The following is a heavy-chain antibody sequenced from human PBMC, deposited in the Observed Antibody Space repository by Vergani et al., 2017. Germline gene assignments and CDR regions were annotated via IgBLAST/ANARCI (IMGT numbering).Heavy chain of an antibody. CDR2: INPNSGGT. V-gene: IGHV1-2*02. CDR3: ARVGTSANRDYFDC. D-gene: IGHD2-2*01. CDR1: GYTFTDYF. Sequence: QVQLVQSGAEVKKPGASVKVSCKASGYTFTDYFMHWVRQAPGQGLEWMGWINPNSGGTNYAQKFQGRVTMTRDTSISTDYMELSNLRSDDTAVYYCARVGTSANRDYFDCWGQGTLVTVSS. J-gene: IGHJ4*02.